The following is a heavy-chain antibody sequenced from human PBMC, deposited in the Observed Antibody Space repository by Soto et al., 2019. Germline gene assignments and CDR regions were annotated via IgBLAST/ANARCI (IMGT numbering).Heavy chain of an antibody. CDR2: ISGSGGST. V-gene: IGHV3-23*01. Sequence: GGSLRLSCAASGFTFSSYAMSWVRQAPGKGLEWVSAISGSGGSTYYADSVKGRFTISRDNSKNTLYLQMNSLRAEDTAVYYCAKRGVNYYDSSGYYKWGQGTLVTAPQ. CDR1: GFTFSSYA. D-gene: IGHD3-22*01. CDR3: AKRGVNYYDSSGYYK. J-gene: IGHJ4*02.